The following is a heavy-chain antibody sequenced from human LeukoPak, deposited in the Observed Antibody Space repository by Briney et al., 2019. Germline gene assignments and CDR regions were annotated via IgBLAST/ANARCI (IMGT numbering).Heavy chain of an antibody. V-gene: IGHV5-51*01. CDR3: ARRTPNYNYDY. CDR1: GYSFTSYW. J-gene: IGHJ4*02. Sequence: GESLKISCKGSGYSFTSYWIGWVRQMPGKGLEWMGIIYPGDSDTRYSPSFQGQVTTSADKSIGTAYLQWSSLKASDTAMYYCARRTPNYNYDYWGQGTLVTVSS. CDR2: IYPGDSDT. D-gene: IGHD3-10*01.